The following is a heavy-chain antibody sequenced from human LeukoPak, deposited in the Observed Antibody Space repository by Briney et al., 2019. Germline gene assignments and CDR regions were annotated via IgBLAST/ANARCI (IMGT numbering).Heavy chain of an antibody. J-gene: IGHJ5*02. CDR3: ARDYGDPVGWFDP. CDR2: VNAGNGNT. V-gene: IGHV1-3*01. D-gene: IGHD4-17*01. Sequence: ASVKVSCKASGYAFTNYAIQWVRQAPGQRLEWMGWVNAGNGNTRYSPKFQGRVTITADESTSTAYMELSSLRSEDTAVYYCARDYGDPVGWFDPWGQGTLVTVSS. CDR1: GYAFTNYA.